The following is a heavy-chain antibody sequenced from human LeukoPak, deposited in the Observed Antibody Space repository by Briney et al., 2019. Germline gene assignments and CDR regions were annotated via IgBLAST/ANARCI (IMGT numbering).Heavy chain of an antibody. Sequence: SETLSLTCAVYGGSFSGYYWSWIRQPPGKGLEWIGEINHSGSTNYNPSLKSRVTISVDTSKNQFSLKLSSVTAADTAVYYCARAKYYYDSSGYYPYYFDYWGQGTLVTVSS. V-gene: IGHV4-34*01. D-gene: IGHD3-22*01. CDR3: ARAKYYYDSSGYYPYYFDY. J-gene: IGHJ4*02. CDR1: GGSFSGYY. CDR2: INHSGST.